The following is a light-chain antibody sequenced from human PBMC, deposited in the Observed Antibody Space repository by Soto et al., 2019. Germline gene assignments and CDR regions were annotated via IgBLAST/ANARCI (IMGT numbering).Light chain of an antibody. J-gene: IGKJ3*01. CDR2: SAS. V-gene: IGKV3-15*01. CDR1: QSVGSN. CDR3: QQYNKWPLFT. Sequence: EIVLTQSPAILSVSPGRGATLSCRASQSVGSNLAWYQQRPGQAPRLLIYSASTRATGIPARFSGSGSATEFTLTIISLQSEDFAVYYCQQYNKWPLFTFGPGTRVDIK.